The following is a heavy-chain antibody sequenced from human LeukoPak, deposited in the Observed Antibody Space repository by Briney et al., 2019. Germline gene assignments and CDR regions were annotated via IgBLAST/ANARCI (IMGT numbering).Heavy chain of an antibody. CDR2: IYHSGST. D-gene: IGHD1-26*01. Sequence: PSETLSLTCAVSGYSISSGYYWGWIRQPPGKGLEWIGSIYHSGSTYYNPSLKSRVTISVDTSKNQFSLKLSSVTAADTAVYYCARDGSLGVGAVLDYWGQGTLVTVSS. CDR3: ARDGSLGVGAVLDY. CDR1: GYSISSGYY. V-gene: IGHV4-38-2*02. J-gene: IGHJ4*02.